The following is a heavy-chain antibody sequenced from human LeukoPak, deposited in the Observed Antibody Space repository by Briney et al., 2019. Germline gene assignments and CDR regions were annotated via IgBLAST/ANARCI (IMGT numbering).Heavy chain of an antibody. CDR1: GGSISSSSYY. Sequence: SETLSLTCTVSGGSISSSSYYWGWIRQPPGKGLEWIGSIYYSGSTYYNPSLKSRVTISVDTSKNQFSLKLSSVTAADTAVYYCARDLRPYFDYWGQGTLVTVSS. CDR2: IYYSGST. V-gene: IGHV4-39*07. D-gene: IGHD6-6*01. CDR3: ARDLRPYFDY. J-gene: IGHJ4*02.